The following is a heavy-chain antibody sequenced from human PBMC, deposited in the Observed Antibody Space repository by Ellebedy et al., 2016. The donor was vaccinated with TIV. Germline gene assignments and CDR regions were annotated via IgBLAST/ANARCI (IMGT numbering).Heavy chain of an antibody. V-gene: IGHV1-69*04. D-gene: IGHD3-22*01. CDR2: IIPILGIA. Sequence: AASVKVSCKASGGTFSSYAISWVRQAPGQGLEWMGRIIPILGIANYAQKFQGRVTITADKSTSTAYMELSSLRSEDTAVYYCARDRRITMIVVGDWYFDLWGRGTLVTVSS. CDR3: ARDRRITMIVVGDWYFDL. CDR1: GGTFSSYA. J-gene: IGHJ2*01.